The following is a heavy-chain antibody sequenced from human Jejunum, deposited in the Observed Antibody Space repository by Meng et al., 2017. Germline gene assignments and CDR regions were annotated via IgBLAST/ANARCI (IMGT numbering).Heavy chain of an antibody. CDR3: ARGVGDIRVGFDY. V-gene: IGHV4-4*02. CDR1: GDSISSTNW. Sequence: QGHPQGPGPGLVKPSGALSPTCEVSGDSISSTNWWDWLRQPPGKGLEWIGEIYHSGRTNFNPSLESRVTISVDESKNQFSLTLNSVTAADTAVYYCARGVGDIRVGFDYWGQGILVTVSS. J-gene: IGHJ4*02. D-gene: IGHD5-12*01. CDR2: IYHSGRT.